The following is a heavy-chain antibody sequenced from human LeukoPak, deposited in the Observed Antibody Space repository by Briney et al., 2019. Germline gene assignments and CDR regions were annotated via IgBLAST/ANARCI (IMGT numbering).Heavy chain of an antibody. J-gene: IGHJ3*02. D-gene: IGHD6-13*01. Sequence: SQTLSLTCTVSGGSISSGGYYWSWIRQPPGKGLEWIGYIYHSGSTYYNPSLKSRVTISVDRSKNQFSLKLSSVTAADTAVYYCARGGSSSWSPSHHDAFDIWGQGTMVTVSS. CDR1: GGSISSGGYY. CDR3: ARGGSSSWSPSHHDAFDI. V-gene: IGHV4-30-2*01. CDR2: IYHSGST.